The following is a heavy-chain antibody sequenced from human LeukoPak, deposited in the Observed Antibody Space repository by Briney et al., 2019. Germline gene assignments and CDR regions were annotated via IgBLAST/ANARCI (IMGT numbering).Heavy chain of an antibody. Sequence: GGSLRLSCAASGFTFSSYWMSWVRQAPGKGLEWVANIKQDGSEKYYVDSVKGRFTISRDNAKNSLYLQMNSLRAEDTAVYYCAREPRTQYCSSTSCSYYYYYMDVWGKGTTVTVSS. CDR3: AREPRTQYCSSTSCSYYYYYMDV. CDR1: GFTFSSYW. D-gene: IGHD2-2*01. J-gene: IGHJ6*03. CDR2: IKQDGSEK. V-gene: IGHV3-7*01.